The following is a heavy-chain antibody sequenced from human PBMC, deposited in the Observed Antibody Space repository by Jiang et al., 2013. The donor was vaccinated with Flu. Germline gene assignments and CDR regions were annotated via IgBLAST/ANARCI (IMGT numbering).Heavy chain of an antibody. V-gene: IGHV4-59*01. Sequence: TVSGGSISSYYWSWIRQPPGKGLEWIGYIYYSGSTNYNPSLKSRVTISVDTSKNQFSLKLSSVTAADTAVYYCARDLVISGGAFDIWGQGTMVTVSS. J-gene: IGHJ3*02. CDR2: IYYSGST. CDR1: GGSISSYY. D-gene: IGHD2/OR15-2a*01. CDR3: ARDLVISGGAFDI.